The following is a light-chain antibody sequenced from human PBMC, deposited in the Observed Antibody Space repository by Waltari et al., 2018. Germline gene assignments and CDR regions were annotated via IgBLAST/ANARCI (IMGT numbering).Light chain of an antibody. V-gene: IGLV7-46*01. CDR3: LLSHGDAFWV. CDR2: DVS. J-gene: IGLJ3*02. Sequence: QPVVTQEPSLTVTLTCGSSTGTVTSGHYPYWYQQRPGQAPRTLIYDVSAKHPWTPALTLSGAQPEDEADYYCLLSHGDAFWVFGGGTKLTV. CDR1: TGTVTSGHY.